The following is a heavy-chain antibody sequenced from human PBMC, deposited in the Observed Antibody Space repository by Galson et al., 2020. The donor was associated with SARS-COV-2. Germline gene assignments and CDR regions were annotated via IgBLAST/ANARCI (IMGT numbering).Heavy chain of an antibody. Sequence: ASVKVSCKTSGYSFTSYSISWVRQAPGQGLEWMGWISAYNGDTKYAEKVQDRVTMTTDTSTNTAYMELRSLRSDDTAVYYCAREFCSTSRCYNNWFDPWGQGSLVTVSS. CDR3: AREFCSTSRCYNNWFDP. J-gene: IGHJ5*02. CDR1: GYSFTSYS. D-gene: IGHD2-15*01. CDR2: ISAYNGDT. V-gene: IGHV1-18*04.